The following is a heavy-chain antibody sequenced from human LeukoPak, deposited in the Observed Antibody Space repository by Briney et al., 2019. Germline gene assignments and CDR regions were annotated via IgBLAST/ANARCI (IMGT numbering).Heavy chain of an antibody. CDR3: ARGLSRRGAPWFDP. Sequence: PGRSLRLSCAASGFTFSSYDMHWVRQVTGKGLEWVSAIGTAGDTYYPGSVKGRFTISRENAKNSLYLQMNSLRAGDTAVYYCARGLSRRGAPWFDPWGQGTLVTVSS. D-gene: IGHD1-26*01. CDR1: GFTFSSYD. J-gene: IGHJ5*02. V-gene: IGHV3-13*01. CDR2: IGTAGDT.